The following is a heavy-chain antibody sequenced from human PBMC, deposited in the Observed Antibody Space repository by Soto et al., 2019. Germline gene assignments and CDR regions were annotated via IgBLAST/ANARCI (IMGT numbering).Heavy chain of an antibody. CDR1: VFAFSTYS. Sequence: VTVSCKGSVFAFSTYSLHCLRQAPGQRLEWMAWINGGNGNIEYSQKLQNRVTITRDTSASTVYMEMSSLRSEDTAVYYCARELAAPGTTFDYWGQGALVT. D-gene: IGHD6-13*01. J-gene: IGHJ4*02. V-gene: IGHV1-3*01. CDR2: INGGNGNI. CDR3: ARELAAPGTTFDY.